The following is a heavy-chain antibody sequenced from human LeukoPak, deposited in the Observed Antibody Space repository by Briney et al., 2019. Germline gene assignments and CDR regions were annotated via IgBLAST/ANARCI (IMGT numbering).Heavy chain of an antibody. CDR2: ISSSSSYI. J-gene: IGHJ4*02. V-gene: IGHV3-21*01. CDR3: ARVYYDFWSGYYPGNGYYFDY. Sequence: NPGGSLRLSCAASGFAFSSYSMNWVRQAPGKGLEWVSSISSSSSYIYYADSVKGRFTISRDNAKNTVYLQMNSLRAEDTAVYYCARVYYDFWSGYYPGNGYYFDYWGQGTLVAVSS. D-gene: IGHD3-3*01. CDR1: GFAFSSYS.